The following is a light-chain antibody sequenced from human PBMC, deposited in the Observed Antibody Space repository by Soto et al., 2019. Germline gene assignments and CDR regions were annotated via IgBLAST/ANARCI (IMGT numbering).Light chain of an antibody. CDR3: MQALQTRT. V-gene: IGKV2-28*01. CDR2: FVS. CDR1: QGLLHSNGYTY. Sequence: DHVSAHSTLSRSVTPEQPPSISCRSGQGLLHSNGYTYLDWYLQKPGQSTQLLIYFVSTRASGVPDRFSGSGSGTDFTLKISRVEPEDVGVYYCMQALQTRTFGQGTKVDIK. J-gene: IGKJ1*01.